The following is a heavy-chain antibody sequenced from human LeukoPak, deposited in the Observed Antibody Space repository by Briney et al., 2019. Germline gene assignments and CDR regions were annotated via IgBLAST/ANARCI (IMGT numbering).Heavy chain of an antibody. CDR1: GGSFSGYY. CDR2: INHSGST. V-gene: IGHV4-34*01. J-gene: IGHJ4*02. CDR3: ARLSGSYFDY. Sequence: PSETLSLTCAVYGGSFSGYYWSWIRQPPGKGLEWIGEINHSGSTNYNPSLKSRVTISVDTSKNQFSLKLSSVTAADTAVYYCARLSGSYFDYWGQGTLVTVPS. D-gene: IGHD1-26*01.